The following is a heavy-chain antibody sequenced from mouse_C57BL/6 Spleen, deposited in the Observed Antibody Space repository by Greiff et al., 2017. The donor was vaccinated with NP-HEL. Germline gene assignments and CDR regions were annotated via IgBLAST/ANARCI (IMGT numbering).Heavy chain of an antibody. CDR3: ARGNYDGHFFAY. V-gene: IGHV1-69*01. J-gene: IGHJ3*01. CDR2: IDPSDSYT. D-gene: IGHD2-3*01. CDR1: GYTFTSYW. Sequence: QVQLQQPGAELVMPGASVKLSCKASGYTFTSYWMHWVKQRPGQGLEWIGEIDPSDSYTNYNQKFKGKSTLTVDKSSSTAYMQLSSLTSEDSAVYYCARGNYDGHFFAYWGQGTLVTVSA.